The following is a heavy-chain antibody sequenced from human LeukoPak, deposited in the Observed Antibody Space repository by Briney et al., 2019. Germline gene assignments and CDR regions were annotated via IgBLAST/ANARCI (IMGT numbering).Heavy chain of an antibody. D-gene: IGHD4-11*01. CDR1: GYTFTSYD. CDR2: MNPNSGNT. V-gene: IGHV1-8*01. CDR3: ARTLKLYSNYDLGY. Sequence: ASVKVSCKASGYTFTSYDINWVRQATGQGLEWMGWMNPNSGNTGHAQKFQGRVTMTRNTSISTAYMELSSLRSEDTAVYYCARTLKLYSNYDLGYWGQGTLVTVSS. J-gene: IGHJ4*02.